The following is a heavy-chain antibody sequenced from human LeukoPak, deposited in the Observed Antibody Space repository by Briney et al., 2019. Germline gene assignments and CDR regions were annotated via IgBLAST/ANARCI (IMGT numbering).Heavy chain of an antibody. CDR1: GFTFNNYG. J-gene: IGHJ6*03. D-gene: IGHD3-10*01. V-gene: IGHV3-30*02. Sequence: GGSLRLSCAASGFTFNNYGMHWVRQAPGKGLEWLAFIRYNGNNQYYADSVKGRFTISRDNSKNTLYLQMNSLKGDDTAVYYCAKDSAFYYIDVWGKGTTVIISS. CDR3: AKDSAFYYIDV. CDR2: IRYNGNNQ.